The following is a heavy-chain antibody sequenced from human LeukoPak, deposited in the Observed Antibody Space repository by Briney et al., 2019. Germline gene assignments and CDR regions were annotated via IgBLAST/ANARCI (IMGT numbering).Heavy chain of an antibody. Sequence: SETLSLTCTVSGGSISSYYWSWIRQPAGKGLEWIGRIYTSGSTNYNPSLKSRVTMSVDTSKNQFSLKLSSVTAADTAVYYCARTLRNGAFNIGFDYWGQGTLVTVSS. CDR3: ARTLRNGAFNIGFDY. CDR1: GGSISSYY. J-gene: IGHJ4*02. V-gene: IGHV4-4*07. CDR2: IYTSGST. D-gene: IGHD2-8*01.